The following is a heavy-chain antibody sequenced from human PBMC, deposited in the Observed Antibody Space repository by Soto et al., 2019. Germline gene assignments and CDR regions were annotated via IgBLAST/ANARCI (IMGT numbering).Heavy chain of an antibody. D-gene: IGHD3-22*01. V-gene: IGHV4-4*02. CDR2: IYRSCST. CDR3: ARDLTYYDSSGDYSPYFDY. Sequence: ESLSLTCAVSGGSFSSSTWWRCVRAPPGEGVEWIGEIYRSCSTNYNPSLKSRVTISVDKSKNQFSLKLSSVSAADTAVYYCARDLTYYDSSGDYSPYFDYWGQGTLVTVSS. CDR1: GGSFSSSTW. J-gene: IGHJ4*02.